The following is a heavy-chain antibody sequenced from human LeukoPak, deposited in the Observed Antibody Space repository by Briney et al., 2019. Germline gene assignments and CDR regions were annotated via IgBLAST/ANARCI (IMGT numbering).Heavy chain of an antibody. J-gene: IGHJ4*02. CDR1: GFTVSTNY. Sequence: GGSLTLSCAASGFTVSTNYMSWVRQAPGKGLEWVSVIYSGGSTYYADSVKGRFTISRDNSKNTLYLQMNSLRAEDTAVYYCAREVPSSSIAARSFDYWGQGTLVTVSS. V-gene: IGHV3-66*02. CDR3: AREVPSSSIAARSFDY. D-gene: IGHD6-6*01. CDR2: IYSGGST.